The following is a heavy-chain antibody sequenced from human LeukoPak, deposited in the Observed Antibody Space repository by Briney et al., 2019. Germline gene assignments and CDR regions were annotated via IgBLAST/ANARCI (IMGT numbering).Heavy chain of an antibody. CDR3: ARGANWGSPFDY. D-gene: IGHD7-27*01. V-gene: IGHV4-31*03. J-gene: IGHJ4*02. CDR1: SGSISSGGYY. CDR2: IYYSGST. Sequence: PSETLSLTCTVSSGSISSGGYYWSWIRQHPGKGLEWIGYIYYSGSTYYNPSLKSRVTISVDTSKNQFSLKLSSVTAADTAVYYCARGANWGSPFDYWGQGTLVTVSS.